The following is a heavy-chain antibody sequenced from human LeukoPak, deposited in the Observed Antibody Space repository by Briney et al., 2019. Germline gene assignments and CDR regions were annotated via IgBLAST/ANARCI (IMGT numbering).Heavy chain of an antibody. CDR3: ATPLDYYDRSDSHQGGD. Sequence: GGSLRLSCAASGFTFSRHWMTWVRQAPGKGLEWVANIKHDGSEKNYVDSVKGRFTISRDNAKNSLYLQMNSLRAKDTAVYYCATPLDYYDRSDSHQGGDWGQGTLVTVSS. CDR1: GFTFSRHW. D-gene: IGHD3-22*01. CDR2: IKHDGSEK. V-gene: IGHV3-7*03. J-gene: IGHJ4*02.